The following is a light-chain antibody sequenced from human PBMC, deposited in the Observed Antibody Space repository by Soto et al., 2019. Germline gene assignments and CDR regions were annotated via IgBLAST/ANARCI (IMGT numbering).Light chain of an antibody. Sequence: ETVMTQSPATLSVSPGERATLSCRASQSINRNLAWYQQKPGQAPRLLIYGTSTRATGIPARFSGSGSETEFTLTISSLQSEDFAVYSCQQYNNWPRTFGQGTKVDIK. J-gene: IGKJ1*01. CDR1: QSINRN. CDR2: GTS. CDR3: QQYNNWPRT. V-gene: IGKV3-15*01.